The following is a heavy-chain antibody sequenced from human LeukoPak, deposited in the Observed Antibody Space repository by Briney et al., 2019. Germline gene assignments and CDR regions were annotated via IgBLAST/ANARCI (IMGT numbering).Heavy chain of an antibody. D-gene: IGHD2-2*01. V-gene: IGHV3-30*02. CDR3: AKVLRVVPAAAFDY. CDR2: IRYDGSNK. Sequence: GGSLRLSCAASGFTFSSYGMHWVRQAPGKGLEWVAFIRYDGSNKYYADSVKGRFTISRDNSKNTLYLQMNSLRAEDTAVYYCAKVLRVVPAAAFDYWGRGTLVTVSS. CDR1: GFTFSSYG. J-gene: IGHJ4*02.